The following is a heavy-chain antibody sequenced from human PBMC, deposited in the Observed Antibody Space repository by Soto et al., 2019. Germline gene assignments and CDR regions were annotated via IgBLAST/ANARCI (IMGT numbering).Heavy chain of an antibody. CDR3: ATGALFDY. Sequence: EVQPVESGGDLVKPGGSLRLSCAGSGFIFSNAWMSWVRQAPGKGLEWVARIKSKPDGATIDYAAPVKGRFTISRDDSKSTVYLQMNSLKTEDTGVFYCATGALFDYWGQGTLVTVSS. J-gene: IGHJ4*02. CDR1: GFIFSNAW. V-gene: IGHV3-15*01. CDR2: IKSKPDGATI.